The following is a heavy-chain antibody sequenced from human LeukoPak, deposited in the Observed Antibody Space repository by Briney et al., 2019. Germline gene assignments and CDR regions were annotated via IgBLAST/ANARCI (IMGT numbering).Heavy chain of an antibody. CDR3: AREGGSGWYSGWFDP. V-gene: IGHV3-66*01. CDR1: EFSVGSNY. Sequence: GGSLRLSCAASEFSVGSNYMTWVRQAPGKGLEWVSLIYSGGSTYYADSVKGRFTISRDNAKNSLYLQMNSLRAEDTALYYCAREGGSGWYSGWFDPWGQGTLVTVSS. D-gene: IGHD6-19*01. J-gene: IGHJ5*02. CDR2: IYSGGST.